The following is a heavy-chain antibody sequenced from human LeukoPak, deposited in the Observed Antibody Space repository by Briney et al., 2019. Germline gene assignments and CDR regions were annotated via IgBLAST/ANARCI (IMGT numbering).Heavy chain of an antibody. J-gene: IGHJ4*02. CDR3: ARGGLDAYDY. Sequence: GGSLRLSCAASGFSFRNYEMNWVRQAPGKGLDWVSYISITSNTIHYADSVKGRLTISRDNAKNSLYLQMTSLRADDTAIYYCARGGLDAYDYWGQGTLVTVSS. D-gene: IGHD5-24*01. CDR1: GFSFRNYE. V-gene: IGHV3-48*03. CDR2: ISITSNTI.